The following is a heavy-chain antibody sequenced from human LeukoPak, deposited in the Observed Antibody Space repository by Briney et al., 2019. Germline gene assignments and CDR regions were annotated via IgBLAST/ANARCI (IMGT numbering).Heavy chain of an antibody. CDR2: ISYDGSNK. D-gene: IGHD3-22*01. Sequence: PGGSLRLSCAASGFTFSSYAMHWVRQAPGKGLEWVAVISYDGSNKYYADSVKGRFTISRDNSKNTLYVQMNSLRAEDTAVYYCARSITRTDNSGSCDYWGQGTLVTVSS. CDR1: GFTFSSYA. CDR3: ARSITRTDNSGSCDY. V-gene: IGHV3-30-3*01. J-gene: IGHJ4*02.